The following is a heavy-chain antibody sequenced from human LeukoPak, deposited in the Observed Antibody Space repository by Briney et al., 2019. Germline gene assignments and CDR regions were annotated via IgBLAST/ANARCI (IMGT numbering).Heavy chain of an antibody. CDR3: AKHRFESGGYHSAD. CDR2: ISGGSGST. Sequence: GGSLRLSCAASGFTLSSYAMSWVRQAPGKGLAWVSTISGGSGSTYCADSVKGRFTISRDNSKNTLYLQMNSLRDEDTAVYYCAKHRFESGGYHSADWGQGTLVTVSS. D-gene: IGHD3-22*01. J-gene: IGHJ4*02. V-gene: IGHV3-23*01. CDR1: GFTLSSYA.